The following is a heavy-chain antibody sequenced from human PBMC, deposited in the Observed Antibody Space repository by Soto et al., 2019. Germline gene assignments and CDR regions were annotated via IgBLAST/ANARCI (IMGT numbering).Heavy chain of an antibody. J-gene: IGHJ4*02. Sequence: SLKISCQASGYSFSNFWIAWVRQMPGEGLEWLGIIYPDDSDTRYSPSFLGQVTISADKSIKTTYLQWSSLKASDTAIYFCASSVLVTSTMNYFDLWGQGTLVTVS. D-gene: IGHD2-8*02. CDR1: GYSFSNFW. CDR2: IYPDDSDT. V-gene: IGHV5-51*01. CDR3: ASSVLVTSTMNYFDL.